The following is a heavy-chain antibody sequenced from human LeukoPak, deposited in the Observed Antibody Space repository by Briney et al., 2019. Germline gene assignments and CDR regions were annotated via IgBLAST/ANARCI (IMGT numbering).Heavy chain of an antibody. V-gene: IGHV4-4*02. CDR1: GGSISSTNW. J-gene: IGHJ6*02. CDR2: ISLTGRT. D-gene: IGHD6-19*01. Sequence: SETLSLTCGVSGGSISSTNWWSWVRQPPGQGLEWIGEISLTGRTNYNPSLNGRVTTSLDESRNQLSLNLTSVTAADTAVYYCARVGSGWYYYGMDVWGQGTTVTVSS. CDR3: ARVGSGWYYYGMDV.